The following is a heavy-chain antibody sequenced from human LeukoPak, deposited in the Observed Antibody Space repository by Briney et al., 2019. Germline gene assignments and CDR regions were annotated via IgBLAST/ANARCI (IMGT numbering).Heavy chain of an antibody. V-gene: IGHV4-4*07. CDR3: ARGTTVTTLNYYFYYMDV. CDR1: GGSISSYY. D-gene: IGHD4-17*01. J-gene: IGHJ6*03. CDR2: IYTSGST. Sequence: PSETLSLTCTVSGGSISSYYWSWIRQPAGKGLGWIGRIYTSGSTNYNPSLKSRVTMSVDTSKNQFSLKLSSVTAADTAVYYCARGTTVTTLNYYFYYMDVWGKGTTVIISS.